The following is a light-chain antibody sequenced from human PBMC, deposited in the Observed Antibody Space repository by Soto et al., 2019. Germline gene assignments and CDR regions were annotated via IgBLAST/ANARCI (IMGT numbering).Light chain of an antibody. CDR1: SSDVVGYNY. J-gene: IGLJ1*01. CDR3: CSYTTSNTRQIV. V-gene: IGLV2-14*03. Sequence: SVLTQPASVSGSPGQSITISCTGTSSDVVGYNYVSWYQQHPGKAPKFMIYDVSSRPSGVSNRFSGSKSGNTASLTISGLQAEDEADYYCCSYTTSNTRQIVFGTGTKVTVL. CDR2: DVS.